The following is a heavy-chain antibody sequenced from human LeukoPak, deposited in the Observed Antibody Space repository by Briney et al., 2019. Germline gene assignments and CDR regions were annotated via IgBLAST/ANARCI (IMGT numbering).Heavy chain of an antibody. CDR3: AREGYSGSYGDY. CDR2: IYYSGST. CDR1: GGSISSYY. D-gene: IGHD1-26*01. Sequence: SETLSLTCTVSGGSISSYYWSWIRQPPGKGLEWIGYIYYSGSTNYNPSLKSRVTISVDTSKNQFSLKLSSVTAADTAVYYCAREGYSGSYGDYWGQGTLVTVSS. V-gene: IGHV4-59*01. J-gene: IGHJ4*02.